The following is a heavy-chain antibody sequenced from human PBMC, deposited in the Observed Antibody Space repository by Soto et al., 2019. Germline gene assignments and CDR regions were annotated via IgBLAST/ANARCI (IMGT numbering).Heavy chain of an antibody. Sequence: DAQVVESGGGLVQPGESLKLSCVGSGFTFHGSTMHWVRQASGKGLEWIGLISIKPDNYATVYAASVTGRFTISRDDSNHAGYLQMNSLKTEDTAMYYCIRGYENSNYYFDYWGRGTLVTVST. CDR2: ISIKPDNYAT. D-gene: IGHD3-22*01. CDR1: GFTFHGST. J-gene: IGHJ4*02. CDR3: IRGYENSNYYFDY. V-gene: IGHV3-73*02.